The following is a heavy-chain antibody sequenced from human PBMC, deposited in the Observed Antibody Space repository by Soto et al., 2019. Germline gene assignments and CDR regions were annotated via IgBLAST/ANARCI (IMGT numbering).Heavy chain of an antibody. V-gene: IGHV3-23*01. Sequence: PGGSLRLSCAVSGFTFSSNVMSWVRQVPGKGLEWVSVISGSGVSTYYADSVKGRFTISRDNSKSTLFLQMNSLRAEDTAVYYCARGSSRFQDPYYYYAMDVWGQGTTVTVSS. CDR1: GFTFSSNV. D-gene: IGHD6-13*01. CDR3: ARGSSRFQDPYYYYAMDV. J-gene: IGHJ6*02. CDR2: ISGSGVST.